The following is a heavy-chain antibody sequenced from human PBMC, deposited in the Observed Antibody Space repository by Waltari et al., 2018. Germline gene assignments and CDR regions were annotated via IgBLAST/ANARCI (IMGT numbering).Heavy chain of an antibody. CDR1: GFTFSSYA. J-gene: IGHJ4*02. D-gene: IGHD6-19*01. CDR2: ISYDGSNK. Sequence: QVQLVESGGGVVQPGRSLRLSCAASGFTFSSYAMHWVRQAPGKVLEWVAVISYDGSNKYYADSVKGRFTISRDNSKNTLYLQMNSLRAEDTAVYYCRGTVAGTNNYFDYWGQGTLVTVSS. V-gene: IGHV3-30-3*01. CDR3: RGTVAGTNNYFDY.